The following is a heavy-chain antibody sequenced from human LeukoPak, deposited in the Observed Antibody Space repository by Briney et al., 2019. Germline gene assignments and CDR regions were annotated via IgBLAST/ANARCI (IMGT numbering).Heavy chain of an antibody. CDR3: ARDFTMVRGVIDY. Sequence: GGSLRLSCAASGFTFSSYEMNWVRQAPGKGLEWVSYISSSGRTIYYADSVKGRFTISRDNARNSLYLQMNSLRPEDTAVYYCARDFTMVRGVIDYWGQGTLVTVSS. J-gene: IGHJ4*02. D-gene: IGHD3-10*01. CDR2: ISSSGRTI. CDR1: GFTFSSYE. V-gene: IGHV3-48*03.